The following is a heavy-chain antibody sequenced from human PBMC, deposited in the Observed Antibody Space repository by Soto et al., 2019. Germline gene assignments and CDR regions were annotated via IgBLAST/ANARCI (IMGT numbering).Heavy chain of an antibody. J-gene: IGHJ5*02. CDR2: ISYDGSNK. Sequence: PGGSLRLSCAASGFTFSSYAMHWVRQAPGKGLEWVAVISYDGSNKYYADSVKGRFTISRDNSKNTLYLQMNSLRAEDTAVYYCARDWTAGTVYRWSDPWGQGTLVTVSS. D-gene: IGHD6-13*01. V-gene: IGHV3-30-3*01. CDR3: ARDWTAGTVYRWSDP. CDR1: GFTFSSYA.